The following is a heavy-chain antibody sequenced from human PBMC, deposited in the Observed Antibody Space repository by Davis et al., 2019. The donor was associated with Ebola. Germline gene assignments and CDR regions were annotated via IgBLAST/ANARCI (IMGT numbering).Heavy chain of an antibody. CDR2: ISAYNGNT. Sequence: AASVKVSCKTSGYTFTGYYMHWVRQAPGQGLEWMGWISAYNGNTNYAQKLQGRVTMTTDTSTSTAYMELRSLRSDDTAVYYCARAVRYSVIMTRTSRKYYFDYWGQGSLVTVSS. V-gene: IGHV1-18*04. CDR3: ARAVRYSVIMTRTSRKYYFDY. J-gene: IGHJ4*02. D-gene: IGHD2-8*01. CDR1: GYTFTGYY.